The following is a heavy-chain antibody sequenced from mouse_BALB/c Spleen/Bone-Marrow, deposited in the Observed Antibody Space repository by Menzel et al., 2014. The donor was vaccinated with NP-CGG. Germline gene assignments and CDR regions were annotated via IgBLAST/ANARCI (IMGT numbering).Heavy chain of an antibody. Sequence: LVKTGASVKISCKASGYSFIGYYMYWVKQSHGKSLEWIGYISCYNGATSYNQKFKGKATFTVDTSPSTGYMQFNSLTTEDSAVYYCARGYGSSIRGAVDYWGQGTSVTVSS. CDR2: ISCYNGAT. D-gene: IGHD1-1*01. CDR1: GYSFIGYY. V-gene: IGHV1S34*01. J-gene: IGHJ4*01. CDR3: ARGYGSSIRGAVDY.